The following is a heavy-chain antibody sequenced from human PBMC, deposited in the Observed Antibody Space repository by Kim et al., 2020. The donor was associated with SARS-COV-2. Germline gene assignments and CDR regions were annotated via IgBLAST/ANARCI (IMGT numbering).Heavy chain of an antibody. D-gene: IGHD3-16*02. CDR1: GGSFSGYY. CDR3: ARGQYMITFGGVIVNWFDP. J-gene: IGHJ5*02. Sequence: SETLSLTCAVYGGSFSGYYWSWIRQPPGKGLEWIGEINHSGSTNYNPSLKSRVTISVDTSKNQFSLKLSSVTAADTAVYYCARGQYMITFGGVIVNWFDPWGQGTLVTVSS. CDR2: INHSGST. V-gene: IGHV4-34*01.